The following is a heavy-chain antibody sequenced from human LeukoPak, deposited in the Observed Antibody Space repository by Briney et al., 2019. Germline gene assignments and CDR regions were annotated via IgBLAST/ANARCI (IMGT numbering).Heavy chain of an antibody. CDR3: AKPPITGYYYYYYMDV. J-gene: IGHJ6*03. V-gene: IGHV3-23*01. CDR2: ISGSGGST. D-gene: IGHD1-20*01. CDR1: GFTFSSYA. Sequence: GGSLRLSCAASGFTFSSYARSWVRQAPGKGLEWVSGISGSGGSTYYAGSVKGRFTISRDNSKNTLYLQMNSLRAEDTAVYYCAKPPITGYYYYYYMDVWGKGTTVTVSS.